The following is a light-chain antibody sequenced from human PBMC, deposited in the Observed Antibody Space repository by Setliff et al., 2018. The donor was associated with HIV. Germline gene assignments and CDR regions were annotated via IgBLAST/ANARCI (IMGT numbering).Light chain of an antibody. J-gene: IGLJ3*02. CDR2: NTN. Sequence: QAVVTQEPSLTVSPGGTVTLTCYSSTGPVTGGHFPSWFQQKPGQAPKSLIYNTNDKHSWTPARFAGSLLGGKAALTLSGAQPDDEADDYCLLSYGGARQVFGGGTKVTVL. V-gene: IGLV7-46*01. CDR1: TGPVTGGHF. CDR3: LLSYGGARQV.